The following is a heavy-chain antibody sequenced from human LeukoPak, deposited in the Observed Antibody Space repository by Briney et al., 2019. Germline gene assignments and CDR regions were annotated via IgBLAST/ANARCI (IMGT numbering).Heavy chain of an antibody. J-gene: IGHJ1*01. V-gene: IGHV3-48*03. CDR3: ARESDGSGSYYPEYFQH. D-gene: IGHD3-10*01. CDR2: ISSSGSTI. Sequence: GGSLRLSCAASGFTFSSYEMNWVRQAPGKGLEWASYISSSGSTISYADSVKGRFTISRDNAKNSLYLQMNSLRAEDTAVYYCARESDGSGSYYPEYFQHWGQGTLVTVSS. CDR1: GFTFSSYE.